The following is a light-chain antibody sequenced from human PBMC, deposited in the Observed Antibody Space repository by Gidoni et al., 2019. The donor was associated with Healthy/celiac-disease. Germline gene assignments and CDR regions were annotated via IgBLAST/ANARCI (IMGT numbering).Light chain of an antibody. V-gene: IGKV1-39*01. CDR1: QSSSSY. Sequence: DIQMTQSPSSLSASVGDRVTITCRASQSSSSYLNWYQQKPGKAPKLLIYAASSLHSGVPSRFSGSGSGTDFTLTISRLQPEDFATYYCQQSYSTPLTFXGXTKVEIK. CDR3: QQSYSTPLT. CDR2: AAS. J-gene: IGKJ4*01.